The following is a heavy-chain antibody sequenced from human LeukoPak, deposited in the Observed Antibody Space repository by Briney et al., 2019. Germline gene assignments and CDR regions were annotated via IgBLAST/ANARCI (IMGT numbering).Heavy chain of an antibody. J-gene: IGHJ5*02. Sequence: SETLSLTCTVSGGSISSSSYYWGWIRQPPGKGLEWIGSIYYSGSTYYNPSLKSRVTISVDTSKNQFSLKLSSVTAADTAVYYCARGLAGRYCSGGSCYFNWFDPWGQGTLVTVSS. V-gene: IGHV4-39*07. CDR3: ARGLAGRYCSGGSCYFNWFDP. CDR1: GGSISSSSYY. CDR2: IYYSGST. D-gene: IGHD2-15*01.